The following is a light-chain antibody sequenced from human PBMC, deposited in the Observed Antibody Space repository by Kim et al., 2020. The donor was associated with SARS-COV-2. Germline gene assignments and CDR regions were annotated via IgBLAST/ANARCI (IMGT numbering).Light chain of an antibody. V-gene: IGKV1-5*03. CDR3: QQYNSYT. J-gene: IGKJ2*01. CDR2: KAS. Sequence: DIQMTQSPSTLSASVGDRVTITCRASQSISSWLAWYQQKPGKAPKLLIYKASSLESGVPSRFSGSGSGTEFTLTISSLQPDDFATYYYQQYNSYTFGQGTKLEI. CDR1: QSISSW.